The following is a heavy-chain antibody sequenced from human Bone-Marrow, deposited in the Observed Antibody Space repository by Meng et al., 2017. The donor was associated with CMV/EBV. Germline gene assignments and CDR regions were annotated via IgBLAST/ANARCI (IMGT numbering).Heavy chain of an antibody. Sequence: GGSRRLSCPASGFSFIRSGMHWVRQAPGKGLEWVAFIRYDGSIKFYAESMKGRFTISRDNSKSTLYLQMDSLRTEDTAVYSCAKDLHDYVWGTYNVDYWGRGTLVTVSS. CDR3: AKDLHDYVWGTYNVDY. CDR2: IRYDGSIK. V-gene: IGHV3-30*02. J-gene: IGHJ4*02. CDR1: GFSFIRSG. D-gene: IGHD3-16*01.